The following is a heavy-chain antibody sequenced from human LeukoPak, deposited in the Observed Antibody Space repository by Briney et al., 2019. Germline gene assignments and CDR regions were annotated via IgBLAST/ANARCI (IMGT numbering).Heavy chain of an antibody. CDR3: ARVAYDSSGSYFDY. Sequence: GASVKVSCKASGYTFTSYGISWVRQATGQGLEWMGWNSAYNGNTNYAQKLQGRVTMTTDTSTSTAYMELRSLRSDDTAVYYCARVAYDSSGSYFDYWGQGTLVTVSS. CDR1: GYTFTSYG. D-gene: IGHD3-22*01. V-gene: IGHV1-18*01. J-gene: IGHJ4*02. CDR2: NSAYNGNT.